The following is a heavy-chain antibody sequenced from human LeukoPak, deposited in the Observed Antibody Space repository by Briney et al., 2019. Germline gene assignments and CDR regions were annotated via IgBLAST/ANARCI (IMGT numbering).Heavy chain of an antibody. CDR2: IYHSGST. D-gene: IGHD3-22*01. CDR1: GGSISSGGYS. V-gene: IGHV4-30-2*01. J-gene: IGHJ4*02. CDR3: ARADSSGYYYFDY. Sequence: SETLSLTCAVSGGSISSGGYSWSWIRQPPGKGLEWIGYIYHSGSTYYSPSLKSRVTISVDRSKNQFSLKLSSVTAADTAVYYCARADSSGYYYFDYWGQGTLVTVSS.